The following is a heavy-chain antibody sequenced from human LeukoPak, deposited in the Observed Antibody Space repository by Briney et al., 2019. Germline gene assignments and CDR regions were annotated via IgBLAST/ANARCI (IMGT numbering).Heavy chain of an antibody. CDR1: GGSISSCY. CDR3: ARGYDFWSGCHMDV. Sequence: PSETLSLTCTVSGGSISSCYWSWIRQPPGKGLEWIGYIYYSGSTNYNPSLKSRVTISVDTSKNQFSLKLSSVTAADTAVYYCARGYDFWSGCHMDVWGKGTTVTVSS. CDR2: IYYSGST. J-gene: IGHJ6*03. D-gene: IGHD3-3*01. V-gene: IGHV4-59*01.